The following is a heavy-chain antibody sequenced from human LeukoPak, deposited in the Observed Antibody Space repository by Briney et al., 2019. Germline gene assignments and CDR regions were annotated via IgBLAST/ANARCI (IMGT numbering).Heavy chain of an antibody. V-gene: IGHV4-61*01. J-gene: IGHJ4*02. Sequence: SETLSLTCAVSGDSVSNGNYYWSWLRQPPGKALEWIGYIYYTGSTYYNPSLKSRVTISVDTSKNQFSLKLSSVTAADTAVYYCARGRDGYDFDYWGQGTLVTVSS. CDR3: ARGRDGYDFDY. CDR2: IYYTGST. CDR1: GDSVSNGNYY. D-gene: IGHD5-24*01.